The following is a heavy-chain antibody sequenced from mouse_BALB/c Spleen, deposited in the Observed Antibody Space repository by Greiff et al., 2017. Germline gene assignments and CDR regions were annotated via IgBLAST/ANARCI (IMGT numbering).Heavy chain of an antibody. CDR3: ARRGIYYGYDGYFDY. J-gene: IGHJ2*01. Sequence: EVQVVESGPSLVKPSQTLSLTCSVTGDSITSGYWNWIRKFPGNKLEYMGYISYSGSTYYNPSLKSRISITRDTSKNQYYLQLNSVTTEDTATYYCARRGIYYGYDGYFDYWGQGTTLTVSS. V-gene: IGHV3-8*02. CDR1: GDSITSGY. D-gene: IGHD2-2*01. CDR2: ISYSGST.